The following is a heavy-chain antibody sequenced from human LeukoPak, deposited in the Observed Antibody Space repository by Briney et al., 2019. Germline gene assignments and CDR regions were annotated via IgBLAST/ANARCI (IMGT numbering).Heavy chain of an antibody. Sequence: GGSLRLSCAASGFTFSSYAMSWVRQAPGKGLEWVSGISASGGLTYYADSVKGRFTISRDNSKNTLHLQMNSLRDDDTAVYYCAKGGSSWSEFDYWGQGTLVTVSS. J-gene: IGHJ4*02. V-gene: IGHV3-23*01. D-gene: IGHD6-13*01. CDR2: ISASGGLT. CDR3: AKGGSSWSEFDY. CDR1: GFTFSSYA.